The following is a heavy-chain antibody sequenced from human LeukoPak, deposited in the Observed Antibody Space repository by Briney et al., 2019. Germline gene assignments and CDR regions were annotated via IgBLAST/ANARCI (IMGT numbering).Heavy chain of an antibody. CDR2: IYHSGST. Sequence: PSETLSLTCTVSGYSISSGYYWGWIRQPPGKGLEWIGSIYHSGSTYYNPSLKSRVTISVDTSKNQFSLKLSSVTAADTAVYYCARGHRKSGQYYYDSSGRPNRGIIEYFQHWGQGTLVTVSS. V-gene: IGHV4-38-2*02. D-gene: IGHD3-22*01. CDR3: ARGHRKSGQYYYDSSGRPNRGIIEYFQH. J-gene: IGHJ1*01. CDR1: GYSISSGYY.